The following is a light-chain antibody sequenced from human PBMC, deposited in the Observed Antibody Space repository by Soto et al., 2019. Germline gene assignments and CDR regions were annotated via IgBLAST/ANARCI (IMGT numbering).Light chain of an antibody. CDR1: SSDVGSYNL. J-gene: IGLJ2*01. Sequence: QSALTQPASVSGSPGQSITISFSGTSSDVGSYNLVSWYQQHPGKAPQLMIYEASKRPSGVSDRFSGSKSGNTASLTISGLQAEDEADYYCCSYAGSNTFVFGGGTKVTVL. CDR3: CSYAGSNTFV. CDR2: EAS. V-gene: IGLV2-23*02.